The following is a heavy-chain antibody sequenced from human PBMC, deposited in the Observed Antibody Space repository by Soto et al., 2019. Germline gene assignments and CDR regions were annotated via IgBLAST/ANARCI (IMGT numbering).Heavy chain of an antibody. CDR3: AKERSGYDSVMDV. D-gene: IGHD5-12*01. CDR1: GFTFSSYG. CDR2: ISYDGSNK. J-gene: IGHJ6*04. Sequence: GGSLRLSCAASGFTFSSYGMHWVRQAPGKGLEWVAVISYDGSNKYYADSVKGRFTISRDNSKNTLYLQMNSLRAEDTAVYYCAKERSGYDSVMDVWGKGTTVTVSS. V-gene: IGHV3-30*18.